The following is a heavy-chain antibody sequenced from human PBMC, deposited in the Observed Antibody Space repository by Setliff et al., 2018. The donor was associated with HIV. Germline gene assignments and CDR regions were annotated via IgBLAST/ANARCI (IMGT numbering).Heavy chain of an antibody. CDR3: ASRVYYYDSSGYLREEGFDP. D-gene: IGHD3-22*01. CDR2: IKDTGAT. CDR1: GGSISSGSYY. J-gene: IGHJ5*02. V-gene: IGHV4-61*09. Sequence: SETLSLTCTVSGGSISSGSYYWSWIRQPAGKGLEWLGHIKDTGATNYSPSLKSRVTMSIDTSNKQFSLNLSTVTAADAAVYYCASRVYYYDSSGYLREEGFDPWGQGTLVTVSS.